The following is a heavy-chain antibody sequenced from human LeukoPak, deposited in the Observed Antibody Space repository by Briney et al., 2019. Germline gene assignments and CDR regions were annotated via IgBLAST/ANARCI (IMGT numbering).Heavy chain of an antibody. D-gene: IGHD2-2*01. Sequence: SVKVSCKASGGTFSSYAISWVRQAPGQGLEWMGGIIPIFGTANYAQKFQGRVTMTRDTSTSTVYMELSSLRSEDTAVYYCATLTVVPAASPFDYWGQGTLVTVSS. CDR2: IIPIFGTA. CDR3: ATLTVVPAASPFDY. J-gene: IGHJ4*02. V-gene: IGHV1-69*05. CDR1: GGTFSSYA.